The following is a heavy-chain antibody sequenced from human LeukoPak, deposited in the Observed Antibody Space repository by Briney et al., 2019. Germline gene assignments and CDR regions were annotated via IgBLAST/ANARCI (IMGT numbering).Heavy chain of an antibody. CDR2: ISAYNGNT. CDR3: ARYSKWELLRAVYYYYGMDV. J-gene: IGHJ6*02. Sequence: ASVTVSCKASGYTFTSYGISWVRQAPGQGLEWMGWISAYNGNTNYAQKLQGRVTMTTDTSTSTAYMELRSLRSDDTAVYYCARYSKWELLRAVYYYYGMDVWGQGTTVTVSS. D-gene: IGHD1-26*01. CDR1: GYTFTSYG. V-gene: IGHV1-18*01.